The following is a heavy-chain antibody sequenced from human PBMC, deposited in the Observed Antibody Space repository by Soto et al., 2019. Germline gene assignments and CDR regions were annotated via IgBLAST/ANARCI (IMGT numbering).Heavy chain of an antibody. V-gene: IGHV4-4*02. D-gene: IGHD1-7*01. CDR2: IYRTGST. Sequence: SETLSLTCAVSGDSFTSNNWWTWVRQPPGQGLEWIGEIYRTGSTNYNPSLKSRVTISLDKSENQFSLKVTSLTAADTAVYYCASRDPGTSVDYWGQGXLVTVSS. CDR1: GDSFTSNNW. J-gene: IGHJ4*02. CDR3: ASRDPGTSVDY.